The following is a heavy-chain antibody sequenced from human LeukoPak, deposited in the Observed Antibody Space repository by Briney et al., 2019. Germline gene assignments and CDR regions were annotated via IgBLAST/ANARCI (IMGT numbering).Heavy chain of an antibody. CDR1: GGSFSGYY. D-gene: IGHD3-22*01. CDR3: ARYYYDSSGYYSDDY. CDR2: INHSGST. V-gene: IGHV4-34*01. Sequence: SETLSLTCAVYGGSFSGYYWSWIRQPPGKGLEWIGEINHSGSTYYNPSLKSRVTISVDTSKNQFSLKLSSVTAADTAVYYCARYYYDSSGYYSDDYWGQGTLVTVSS. J-gene: IGHJ4*02.